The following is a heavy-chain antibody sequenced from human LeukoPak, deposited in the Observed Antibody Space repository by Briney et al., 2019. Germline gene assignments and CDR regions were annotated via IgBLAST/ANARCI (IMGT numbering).Heavy chain of an antibody. CDR3: ARLEDRGWELDY. D-gene: IGHD1-26*01. J-gene: IGHJ4*02. Sequence: SETLSLTCTVSGGSISSYYWSWIRQPPGKGMEWIGYIYYSGSTNYNPSLKSRVTISVDTSKNQFSLKLSSVTAADTAVYYCARLEDRGWELDYWGQGTLVTVSS. CDR2: IYYSGST. CDR1: GGSISSYY. V-gene: IGHV4-59*08.